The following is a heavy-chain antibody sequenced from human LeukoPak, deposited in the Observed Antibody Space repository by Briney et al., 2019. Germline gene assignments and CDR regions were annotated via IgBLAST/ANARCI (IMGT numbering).Heavy chain of an antibody. CDR3: AAYSSTFDY. J-gene: IGHJ4*02. CDR1: GGSISSSSYY. V-gene: IGHV4-39*07. D-gene: IGHD6-13*01. CDR2: IYYSGST. Sequence: SETLSLTCTVSGGSISSSSYYWGWIRQPPGKGLEWIGSIYYSGSTNYNPSLKSRVTISVDTSKNQFSLKLSSVTAADTAVYYCAAYSSTFDYWGQGTLVTVSS.